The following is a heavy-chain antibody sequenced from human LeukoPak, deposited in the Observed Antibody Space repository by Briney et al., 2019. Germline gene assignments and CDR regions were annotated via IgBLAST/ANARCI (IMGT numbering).Heavy chain of an antibody. Sequence: ASVKVSCKASGYTFTSYYMHWVRQAPGQGLEWMGMITPSGGISYAQKLQGRVTMNRDMSTNTVYMELSSLRSEDTAVYYCARVDSTSPHELDYWGQGTLVTVSS. CDR1: GYTFTSYY. CDR2: ITPSGGI. J-gene: IGHJ4*02. D-gene: IGHD3-22*01. CDR3: ARVDSTSPHELDY. V-gene: IGHV1-46*01.